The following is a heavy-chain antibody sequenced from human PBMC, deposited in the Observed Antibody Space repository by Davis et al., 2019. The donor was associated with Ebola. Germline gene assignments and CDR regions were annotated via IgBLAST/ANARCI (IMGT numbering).Heavy chain of an antibody. D-gene: IGHD2-2*02. J-gene: IGHJ4*02. Sequence: SETLSLTCTVSGGSISSYYWSWIRQHPGKGLEWIGYIYYSGSTYYNPSLKSRVTISVDTSKNQFSLKLSSVTAADTAVYYCAGGYCSSTSCYTGLEYWGQGTLVTVSS. V-gene: IGHV4-59*06. CDR2: IYYSGST. CDR3: AGGYCSSTSCYTGLEY. CDR1: GGSISSYY.